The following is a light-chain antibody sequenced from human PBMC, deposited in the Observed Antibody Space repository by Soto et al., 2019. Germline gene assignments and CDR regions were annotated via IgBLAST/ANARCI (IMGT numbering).Light chain of an antibody. CDR3: QQYNSLHT. V-gene: IGKV1-5*03. CDR2: KAS. J-gene: IGKJ2*01. Sequence: DIQMTQSPSTLSASVGDRVTITCRASQSISSWLAWYQQKPGKAPKLLLYKASSLESGVPARFSGSGSGTEFTLTISSLQPVEFATYYYQQYNSLHTFGQGTKLEIK. CDR1: QSISSW.